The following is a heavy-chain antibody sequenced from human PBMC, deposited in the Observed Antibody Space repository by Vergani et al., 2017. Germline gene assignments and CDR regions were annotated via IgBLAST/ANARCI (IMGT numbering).Heavy chain of an antibody. CDR2: INHSGST. CDR1: GGSFSGYY. Sequence: QVQLQQWGAGLLKPSETLSLTCAVYGGSFSGYYWSWIRQPPGKGLEWIGEINHSGSTNYNPSLKSRVTISVDTSKNQFSLKLSSVTAADTAVYYCARHQGATINDWGQGTLVTVSS. D-gene: IGHD5-24*01. J-gene: IGHJ4*02. V-gene: IGHV4-34*01. CDR3: ARHQGATIND.